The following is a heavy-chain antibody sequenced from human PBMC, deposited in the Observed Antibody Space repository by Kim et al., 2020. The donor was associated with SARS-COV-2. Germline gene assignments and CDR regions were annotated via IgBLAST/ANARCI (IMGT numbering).Heavy chain of an antibody. J-gene: IGHJ6*02. CDR3: ARSGATYGDTSYYYYYGMDV. CDR1: GFTFSSYA. D-gene: IGHD4-17*01. CDR2: ISYDGSNK. V-gene: IGHV3-30-3*01. Sequence: GGSLRLSCAASGFTFSSYAMHWVRQAPGKGLEWVAVISYDGSNKYYADSVKGRFTISRDNSKNTLYLQMNSLRAEDTAVYYCARSGATYGDTSYYYYYGMDVWGQGTTVTVSS.